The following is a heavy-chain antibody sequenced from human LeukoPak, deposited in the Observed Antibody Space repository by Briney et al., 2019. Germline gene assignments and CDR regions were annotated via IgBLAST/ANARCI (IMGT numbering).Heavy chain of an antibody. CDR3: ARGARSTMVRGHEGGVYGMDV. CDR1: GGSFSGYY. Sequence: PSETLSLTCAGYGGSFSGYYWSWGRQPPGKGVEWVGEINQSGSTNYNPSLNSRVTISVDTSKNQFSLNLSSVAAADTAVYYCARGARSTMVRGHEGGVYGMDVWGKGTTVTVSS. J-gene: IGHJ6*04. CDR2: INQSGST. D-gene: IGHD3-10*01. V-gene: IGHV4-34*01.